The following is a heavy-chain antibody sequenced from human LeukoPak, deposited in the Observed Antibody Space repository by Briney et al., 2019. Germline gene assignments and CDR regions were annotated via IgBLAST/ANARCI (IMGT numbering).Heavy chain of an antibody. CDR2: ISWDGGST. CDR1: GFTFDDYT. V-gene: IGHV3-43*01. J-gene: IGHJ6*03. Sequence: PGGSLRLSCAASGFTFDDYTMHWVRQAPGKGLEWVSLISWDGGSTYYADSVKSRFTISRDNAKNSLYLQMNSLRAEDTAVYYCARVALSAAGIYYYYYMDVWGKGTTVTVSS. D-gene: IGHD6-13*01. CDR3: ARVALSAAGIYYYYYMDV.